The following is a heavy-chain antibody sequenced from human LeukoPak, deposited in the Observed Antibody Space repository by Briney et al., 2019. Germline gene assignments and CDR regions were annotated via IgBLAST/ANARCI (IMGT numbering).Heavy chain of an antibody. CDR2: ISWNSGSI. Sequence: GGSLRLSCAAPGFTFDDYAMHWVRQAPGKGLEWVSGISWNSGSIGYADSVKGRFTISRDNAKNSLYLQMNSLRAEDTALYYCAKDRAAAVLYYFDYWGQGTLVTVSS. V-gene: IGHV3-9*01. CDR1: GFTFDDYA. CDR3: AKDRAAAVLYYFDY. D-gene: IGHD6-13*01. J-gene: IGHJ4*02.